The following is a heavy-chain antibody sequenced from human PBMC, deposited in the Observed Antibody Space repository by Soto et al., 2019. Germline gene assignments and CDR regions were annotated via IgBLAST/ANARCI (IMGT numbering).Heavy chain of an antibody. V-gene: IGHV1-69*13. CDR2: IIPIFGTA. CDR1: GGTFSSYA. D-gene: IGHD3-22*01. Sequence: SVKVSCKASGGTFSSYAISWVRQAPGQGLEWMGGIIPIFGTANYAQKFQGRVTITADESTSTAYMELSSLRSEDTAVYYCARSYYFDSSGYPAQPFDYWGQGTLVTVSS. CDR3: ARSYYFDSSGYPAQPFDY. J-gene: IGHJ4*02.